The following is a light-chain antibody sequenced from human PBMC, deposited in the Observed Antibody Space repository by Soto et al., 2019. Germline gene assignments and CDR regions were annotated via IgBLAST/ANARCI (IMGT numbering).Light chain of an antibody. Sequence: EIVLTQSPGTLSLSPGERATLSCRASQSVISRYLAWYQQTPGQAPRLLIYDASNRATGIPARFSGSGSGTDFTLTISSLDPEDFAVYYCQQRRNWPPITFGQGTRLEIK. V-gene: IGKV3-11*01. J-gene: IGKJ5*01. CDR3: QQRRNWPPIT. CDR1: QSVISRY. CDR2: DAS.